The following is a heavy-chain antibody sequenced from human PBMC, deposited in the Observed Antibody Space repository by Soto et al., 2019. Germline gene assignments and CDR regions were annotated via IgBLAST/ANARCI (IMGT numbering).Heavy chain of an antibody. D-gene: IGHD6-19*01. J-gene: IGHJ4*02. CDR2: IYYSGTT. V-gene: IGHV4-39*01. CDR3: ARRVAATSNFDY. Sequence: PSETLSLTCTASGGSISSSNYYWVWIRHPPGKGLEWIGNIYYSGTTYYNPSLKSRVTISVDSSKNQFSLKVSSVTAADTAVYYCARRVAATSNFDYWGQGTLVTVSS. CDR1: GGSISSSNYY.